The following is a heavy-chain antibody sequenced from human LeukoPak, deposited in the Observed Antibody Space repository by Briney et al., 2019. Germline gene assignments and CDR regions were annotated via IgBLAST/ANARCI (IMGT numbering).Heavy chain of an antibody. D-gene: IGHD3-3*01. CDR1: GGSLSSYY. J-gene: IGHJ3*02. Sequence: PSETLSLTCAVSGGSLSSYYWSWVRQPPGKGREWVGYIYDSGSTNYNPSLKSRVTISVDTSKNQFSLKLSSVTAADTAVYYCASGGDYYDFWSGYYSPASAFDIWGQGTMVTVSS. CDR3: ASGGDYYDFWSGYYSPASAFDI. V-gene: IGHV4-59*01. CDR2: IYDSGST.